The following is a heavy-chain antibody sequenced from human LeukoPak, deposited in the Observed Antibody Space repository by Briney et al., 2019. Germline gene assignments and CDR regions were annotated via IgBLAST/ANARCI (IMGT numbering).Heavy chain of an antibody. V-gene: IGHV4-59*01. Sequence: PSETLSLTCTVSGGSISTYYWSWIRQPPGKGLEWIGYIYYSGSTDYNPSPKSRVTISVDTSKNQFSLWVNSVSAADTAVYYCARVATVPPSYYYYMDVWGKGTTVTVSS. CDR3: ARVATVPPSYYYYMDV. D-gene: IGHD4-11*01. J-gene: IGHJ6*03. CDR2: IYYSGST. CDR1: GGSISTYY.